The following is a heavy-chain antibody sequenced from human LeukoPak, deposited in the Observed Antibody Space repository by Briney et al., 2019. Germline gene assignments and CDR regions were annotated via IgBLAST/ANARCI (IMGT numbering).Heavy chain of an antibody. CDR3: ARVGGRGSTDY. CDR2: IYHSGNT. CDR1: GNSIIIGYY. Sequence: ASETLSLTCTVSGNSIIIGYYWGWIRQPPGKGLEWIGNIYHSGNTYYNPSLKSRVIMSLDTPKNQFSLKLSSVTAADTAVYYCARVGGRGSTDYWGQGTLVTVSS. J-gene: IGHJ4*02. D-gene: IGHD5-12*01. V-gene: IGHV4-38-2*02.